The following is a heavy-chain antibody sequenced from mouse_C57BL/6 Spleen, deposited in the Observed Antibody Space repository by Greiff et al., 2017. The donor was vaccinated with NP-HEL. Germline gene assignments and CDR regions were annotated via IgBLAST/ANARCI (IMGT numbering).Heavy chain of an antibody. J-gene: IGHJ2*01. V-gene: IGHV5-17*01. CDR1: GFTFSDYG. D-gene: IGHD1-1*01. CDR2: ISSGSSTI. CDR3: ARDYGSSYDY. Sequence: EVKLVESGGVLVKPGGSLKLSCAASGFTFSDYGMHWVRQAPEKGLEWVAYISSGSSTIYYADTVKGRFTISRDNAKNTLFLQMTSLRSEDTAMYYCARDYGSSYDYWGQGTTLTVSS.